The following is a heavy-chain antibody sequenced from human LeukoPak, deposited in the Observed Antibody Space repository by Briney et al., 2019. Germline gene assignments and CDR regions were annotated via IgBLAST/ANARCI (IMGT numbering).Heavy chain of an antibody. D-gene: IGHD3-22*01. CDR3: ARVTSDSSGYYYLNWYFDL. CDR1: GGSISSYY. CDR2: IYYSGST. J-gene: IGHJ2*01. Sequence: SETLSLTCTVSGGSISSYYWSWIRQPPATGLEWIGYIYYSGSTNYNPSLKSRVTISVDTSKNQFSLKLSSVTAADTAVYYCARVTSDSSGYYYLNWYFDLWGRGTLVTVSS. V-gene: IGHV4-59*01.